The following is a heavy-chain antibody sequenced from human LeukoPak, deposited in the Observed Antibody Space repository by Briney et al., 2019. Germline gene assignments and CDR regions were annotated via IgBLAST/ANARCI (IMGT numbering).Heavy chain of an antibody. CDR1: GFTFNTYW. CDR2: IKQDGSEK. CDR3: ARDDPRAAAVDY. J-gene: IGHJ4*02. Sequence: GGSLRLSCAASGFTFNTYWMTWVRQAPGTGLEWVANIKQDGSEKYYVDSVKGRFTISRDNAKNSLYLQMNSLRAEDTAVYYCARDDPRAAAVDYWGQGTLVTVSS. D-gene: IGHD6-13*01. V-gene: IGHV3-7*03.